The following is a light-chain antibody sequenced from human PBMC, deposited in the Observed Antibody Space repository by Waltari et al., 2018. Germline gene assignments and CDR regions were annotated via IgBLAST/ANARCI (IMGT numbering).Light chain of an antibody. CDR3: QQYNNWPPLFT. V-gene: IGKV3D-15*01. Sequence: EILITQAPPTLFFSPRDRATLSCRASQSISNNLAWYQQKPGQAPRLLIYGASTRATGIPARFSGNRSGTEFTLTISSLQSEDFAVYYCQQYNNWPPLFTFGPGTKVDMK. CDR2: GAS. CDR1: QSISNN. J-gene: IGKJ3*01.